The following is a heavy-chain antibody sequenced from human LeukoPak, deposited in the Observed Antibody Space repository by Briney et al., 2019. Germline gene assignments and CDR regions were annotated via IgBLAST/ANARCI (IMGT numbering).Heavy chain of an antibody. CDR1: GVSVSSGSYY. CDR2: IDYSGST. J-gene: IGHJ4*02. CDR3: ARARVYSSTWSEFDY. D-gene: IGHD6-13*01. Sequence: SETLSLTCTVSGVSVSSGSYYWSWIRQPRGKGLEWIVYIDYSGSTNYNPSLKSRVTISVDTSKNQFSLKLSSLTPAATAVYYCARARVYSSTWSEFDYWGQGNLVTVSS. V-gene: IGHV4-61*01.